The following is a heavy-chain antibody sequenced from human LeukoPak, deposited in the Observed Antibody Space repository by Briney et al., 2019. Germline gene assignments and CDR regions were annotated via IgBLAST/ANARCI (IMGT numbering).Heavy chain of an antibody. CDR3: ARVTTSGSYKFDY. Sequence: GGSLRLSCAASGFTFSTYAMAWVRQAPGKGLEWVSDISGSGDTTYYADSVKGRFTISRDNTKNTLYLQMNSLRAEDTAVYHCARVTTSGSYKFDYWGQGTLVTVSS. V-gene: IGHV3-23*01. D-gene: IGHD3-10*01. CDR2: ISGSGDTT. CDR1: GFTFSTYA. J-gene: IGHJ4*02.